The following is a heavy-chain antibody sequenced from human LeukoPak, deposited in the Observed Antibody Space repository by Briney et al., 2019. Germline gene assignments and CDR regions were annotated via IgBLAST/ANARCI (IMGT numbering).Heavy chain of an antibody. CDR2: IYPGDSDT. CDR1: GYTFTSYW. V-gene: IGHV5-51*01. J-gene: IGHJ4*02. D-gene: IGHD2-2*02. Sequence: GESLKISCKGSGYTFTSYWIGWVRQKPGKGLEWMGIIYPGDSDTRYRPSFQGQVTISADKSISTAYLQWSSLKASDTAMYYCALYFDTYYFDYWGQGTLVTVSS. CDR3: ALYFDTYYFDY.